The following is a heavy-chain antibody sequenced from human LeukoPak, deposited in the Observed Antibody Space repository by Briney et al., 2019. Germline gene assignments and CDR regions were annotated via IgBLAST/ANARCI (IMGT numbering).Heavy chain of an antibody. CDR2: ISGSGAST. Sequence: GGSLRLSCAASGFAFGSYAMTWVRQAPGRGLEWVSAISGSGASTYYADSVKGRFTISRDNSKNTLYLQMNSLSAEDTAVYYCAKHTSLSRDPKDYWGQGTLVAVSS. CDR3: AKHTSLSRDPKDY. CDR1: GFAFGSYA. D-gene: IGHD3-16*02. V-gene: IGHV3-23*01. J-gene: IGHJ4*02.